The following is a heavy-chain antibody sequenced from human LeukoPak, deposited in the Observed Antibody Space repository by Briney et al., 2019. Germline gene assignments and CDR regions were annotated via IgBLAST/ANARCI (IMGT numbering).Heavy chain of an antibody. D-gene: IGHD6-19*01. V-gene: IGHV4-4*07. Sequence: PSETLSLTCTVSGGSISSYYWSWIRQPAGKGLEWIGRIYTSGSTNYNPSLKSRVTMSVDTSKNQFSLKLSSVTAADTAVYYCARDLYSSGWYDAFDIWGQGTMVTVSS. CDR2: IYTSGST. CDR1: GGSISSYY. CDR3: ARDLYSSGWYDAFDI. J-gene: IGHJ3*02.